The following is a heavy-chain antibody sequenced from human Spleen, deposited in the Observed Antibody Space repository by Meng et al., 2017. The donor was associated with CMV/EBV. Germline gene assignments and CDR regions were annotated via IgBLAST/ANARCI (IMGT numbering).Heavy chain of an antibody. CDR3: AKETSNYDFWSGYYTGGLDP. CDR1: GFTFSTYA. D-gene: IGHD3-3*01. J-gene: IGHJ5*02. Sequence: GGSLRLSCVDSGFTFSTYAMHWVRQAPGKGLEWVAVISYDGSSKYYADSVKGRFTISRDNAKNSLYLQMNSLRTEDTALYYCAKETSNYDFWSGYYTGGLDPWGQGTLVTVSS. V-gene: IGHV3-30-3*01. CDR2: ISYDGSSK.